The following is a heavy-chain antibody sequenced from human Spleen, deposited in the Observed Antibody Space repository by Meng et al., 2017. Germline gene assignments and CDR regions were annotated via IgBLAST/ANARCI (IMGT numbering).Heavy chain of an antibody. Sequence: VNLVQSGAEVKKPGASVKVSCKASGYTFTNYYIHWVRQAPGQGLEWMGMINPSGGFTTYAHKFQGRVTMTRDTSTSTVSMELSSLRSEDTAVYYCARDQTGATLFDYWGQGTLVTVSS. V-gene: IGHV1-46*01. J-gene: IGHJ4*02. CDR1: GYTFTNYY. CDR2: INPSGGFT. CDR3: ARDQTGATLFDY. D-gene: IGHD1-1*01.